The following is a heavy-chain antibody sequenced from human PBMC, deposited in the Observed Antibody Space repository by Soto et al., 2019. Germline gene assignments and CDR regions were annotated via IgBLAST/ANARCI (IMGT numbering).Heavy chain of an antibody. Sequence: GGSLRLSCAASGFTFCSYAMSWVRQAPGKGLEWVSTISRRGGSTYYAESVKGRFSISRDTSKNTLYLQMNTLRGEDTATYYRAQVLPPPRIVETYGRMDYLDYRGQGTQVTVSS. CDR2: ISRRGGST. J-gene: IGHJ4*02. D-gene: IGHD1-1*01. CDR3: AQVLPPPRIVETYGRMDYLDY. V-gene: IGHV3-23*01. CDR1: GFTFCSYA.